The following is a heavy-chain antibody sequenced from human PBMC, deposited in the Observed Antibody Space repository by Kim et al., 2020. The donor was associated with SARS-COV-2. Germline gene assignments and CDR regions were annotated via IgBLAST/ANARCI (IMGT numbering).Heavy chain of an antibody. CDR1: GGTFSSYA. Sequence: SVKVSCKASGGTFSSYAISWVRQAPGQGLEWMGGIIPIFGTANYAQKFQGRVTITADESTSTAYMELSSLRSEDTAVYYCASGVVPAAGVDYWGQGTLVTVSS. J-gene: IGHJ4*02. CDR3: ASGVVPAAGVDY. CDR2: IIPIFGTA. V-gene: IGHV1-69*13. D-gene: IGHD2-2*01.